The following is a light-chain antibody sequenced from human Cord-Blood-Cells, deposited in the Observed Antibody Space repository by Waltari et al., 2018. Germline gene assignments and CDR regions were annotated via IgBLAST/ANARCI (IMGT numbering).Light chain of an antibody. CDR3: QQYDNLLT. Sequence: TQSPSYLSASVGDRVTITCQASQDISNYLNWYQQKPGKAPKLLIYDASNLETGVPSRFSGSGSGTDFTFTISSLQPEDIATYYCQQYDNLLTFGGGTKVEIK. V-gene: IGKV1-33*01. CDR2: DAS. J-gene: IGKJ4*01. CDR1: QDISNY.